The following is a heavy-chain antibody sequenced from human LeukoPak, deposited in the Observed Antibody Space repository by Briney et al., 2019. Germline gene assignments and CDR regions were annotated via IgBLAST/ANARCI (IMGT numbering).Heavy chain of an antibody. D-gene: IGHD1-26*01. CDR2: IYYTAGS. J-gene: IGHJ4*02. Sequence: PSETLSLTCTVSGGSVTADNYFWSWTRQPPGEGLEWIGYIYYTAGSYYNPSLKSRVTMLIDASTNQFSLKLNSVTAADTAVYHCGRGLRYSESYVVEYWGLGTLVTVSS. V-gene: IGHV4-30-4*08. CDR3: GRGLRYSESYVVEY. CDR1: GGSVTADNYF.